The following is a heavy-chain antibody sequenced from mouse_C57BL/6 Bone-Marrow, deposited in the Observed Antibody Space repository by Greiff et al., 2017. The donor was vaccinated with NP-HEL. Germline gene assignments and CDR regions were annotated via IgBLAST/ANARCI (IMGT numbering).Heavy chain of an antibody. CDR3: ARWGLLLRSYAMDY. CDR2: INPSGGYT. J-gene: IGHJ4*01. Sequence: QVQLQQSGAELARPGASVKMSCTASGYTFTSYTMHWVKQRPGQGLEWIGYINPSGGYTKYNQKFKDKATLTADKSSSTAYMQLSSLTSEDSAVYYGARWGLLLRSYAMDYWGQGTSVTVSS. CDR1: GYTFTSYT. D-gene: IGHD1-1*01. V-gene: IGHV1-4*01.